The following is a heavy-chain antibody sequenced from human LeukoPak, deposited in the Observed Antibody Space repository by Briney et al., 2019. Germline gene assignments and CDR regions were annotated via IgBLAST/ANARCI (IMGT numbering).Heavy chain of an antibody. J-gene: IGHJ4*02. V-gene: IGHV4-59*01. Sequence: SETLSLTCTVSGGSISSYYWSWIRQPPGKGLEWIGYNYYSGSTNYNPSLKSRVTISVDTSKNQFSLKLSSVAAADTGVYYCARSYTYYSDSSGYYYMGYYFDHWGQGTLVTVSS. CDR2: NYYSGST. CDR1: GGSISSYY. CDR3: ARSYTYYSDSSGYYYMGYYFDH. D-gene: IGHD3-22*01.